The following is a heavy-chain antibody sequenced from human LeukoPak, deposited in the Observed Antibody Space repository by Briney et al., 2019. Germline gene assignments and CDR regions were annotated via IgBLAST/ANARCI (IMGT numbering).Heavy chain of an antibody. CDR2: TNSNFYDT. J-gene: IGHJ6*03. CDR1: GYTFSCYS. D-gene: IGHD2-21*02. CDR3: ATCIAVPCYSRYYMDV. V-gene: IGHV1-2*02. Sequence: GASVKVCRKASGYTFSCYSTCSVRQSPGQGLEWMRCTNSNFYDTFYPQKLRERLIMTRHTSIHTAFLEWSSLTSDDASVYFCATCIAVPCYSRYYMDVWGKGTTVTVSS.